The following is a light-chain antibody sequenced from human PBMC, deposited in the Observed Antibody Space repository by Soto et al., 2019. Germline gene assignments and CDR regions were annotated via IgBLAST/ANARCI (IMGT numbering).Light chain of an antibody. CDR1: SSDVGSCNC. V-gene: IGLV2-23*02. CDR3: CSSVGSSNWV. J-gene: IGLJ3*02. Sequence: QSALTQPASVSGSPGQSITISCTRTSSDVGSCNCVSWYQQHPGKAPTLMIYEVNKRPSGVSNRFSGSKSGNTASLTISGLQAEDEADYYCCSSVGSSNWVFGGGTKLTVL. CDR2: EVN.